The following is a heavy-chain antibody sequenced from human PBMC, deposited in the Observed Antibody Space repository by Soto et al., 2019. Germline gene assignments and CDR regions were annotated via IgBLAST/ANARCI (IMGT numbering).Heavy chain of an antibody. Sequence: SETLSLTCAVSGGSISSSNWWSWVRQPPGKGLEWIAYIYYSGSTNYNPSLKSRVTISIDTSRTQFSLKLSSVTAADTAMYYCARSMDTGYYYYGMDVWGQGTTVTVSS. J-gene: IGHJ6*02. CDR2: IYYSGST. CDR1: GGSISSSNW. CDR3: ARSMDTGYYYYGMDV. V-gene: IGHV4-4*02.